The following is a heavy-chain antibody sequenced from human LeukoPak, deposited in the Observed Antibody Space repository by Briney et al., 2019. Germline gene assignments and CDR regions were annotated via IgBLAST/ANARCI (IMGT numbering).Heavy chain of an antibody. D-gene: IGHD4-11*01. Sequence: PGGSLRLSCAASGFTFSGSAMHWVRQASGKGLEWVANIKQDGGERFYVDSVKGRFTISRDNAKNSLYLQMNSLRVEDTAVYYCAREDHSNYNYWGQGTLVTVSS. CDR1: GFTFSGSA. CDR2: IKQDGGER. J-gene: IGHJ4*02. CDR3: AREDHSNYNY. V-gene: IGHV3-7*01.